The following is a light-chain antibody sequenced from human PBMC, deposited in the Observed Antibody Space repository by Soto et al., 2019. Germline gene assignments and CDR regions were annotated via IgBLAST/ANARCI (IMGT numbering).Light chain of an antibody. CDR3: QQYYNWPPIT. V-gene: IGKV3-15*01. Sequence: EIVMTQSPATLSVSPGERATLSCRASQSVSNRLAWYQQKPGQVPRLLIYDAIIRATDIPARFSGSGSGTEFTLTVSSLQSADSAIYYCQQYYNWPPITFGQGTKVEI. CDR1: QSVSNR. CDR2: DAI. J-gene: IGKJ1*01.